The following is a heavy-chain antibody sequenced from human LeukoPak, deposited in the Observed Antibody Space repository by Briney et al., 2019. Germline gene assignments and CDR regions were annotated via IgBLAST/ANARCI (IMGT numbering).Heavy chain of an antibody. CDR2: IYHNGST. J-gene: IGHJ4*02. CDR1: DYSISSAYY. V-gene: IGHV4-38-2*02. Sequence: SETLSLTCAVSDYSISSAYYWGWIRPPPGKGLEWIGSIYHNGSTDYNPSLKSRVTISVDTSKNQFSLKLRSVTAADTAVYYCARDQAYCGGDCYFDFWGQGTLVTVSS. D-gene: IGHD2-21*02. CDR3: ARDQAYCGGDCYFDF.